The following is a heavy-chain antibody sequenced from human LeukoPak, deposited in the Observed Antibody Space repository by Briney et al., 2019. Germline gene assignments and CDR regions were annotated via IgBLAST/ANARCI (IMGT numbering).Heavy chain of an antibody. V-gene: IGHV3-30*03. CDR2: ISYDGSNK. CDR3: ARAPHIVVVPAAYFDY. CDR1: GFTVSNDY. J-gene: IGHJ4*02. Sequence: GGSLRLSCAASGFTVSNDYMAWVRQDPGKGLEWGAVISYDGSNKYYADSVKGRFTISRDNSKNTLYLQMNSLRAEDTAVYYCARAPHIVVVPAAYFDYWGQGTLVTVSS. D-gene: IGHD2-2*01.